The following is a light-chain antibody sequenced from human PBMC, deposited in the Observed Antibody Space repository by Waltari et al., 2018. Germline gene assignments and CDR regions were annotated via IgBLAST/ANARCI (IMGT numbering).Light chain of an antibody. CDR3: QQRNNTIT. CDR1: QSVLSSSNNRNY. V-gene: IGKV4-1*01. J-gene: IGKJ4*01. CDR2: WAS. Sequence: DIVMTQSPDSLAVSLGERATINCKSSQSVLSSSNNRNYLTWYQQKPGQPPKLLIYWASTRESGVPDRFSGSGSGTDFTLTISSLQAEDLAVYYCQQRNNTITFGGGTRVEIK.